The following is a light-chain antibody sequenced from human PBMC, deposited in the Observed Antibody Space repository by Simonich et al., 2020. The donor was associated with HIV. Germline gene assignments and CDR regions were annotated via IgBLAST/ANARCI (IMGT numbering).Light chain of an antibody. Sequence: SYELTQPPSVSVSPGQTARITCSGDALSKQYGYWYYQKPGQAPVLVIYKDSERPSGNPERFSGSSSGTTVTLNISGVQAEDEADYYCQSADISGNVVFGGGTKLTVL. CDR2: KDS. CDR1: ALSKQY. CDR3: QSADISGNVV. V-gene: IGLV3-25*03. J-gene: IGLJ2*01.